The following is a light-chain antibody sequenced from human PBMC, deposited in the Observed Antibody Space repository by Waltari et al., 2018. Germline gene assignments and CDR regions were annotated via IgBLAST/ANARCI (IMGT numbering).Light chain of an antibody. CDR3: TQGLQTPVT. J-gene: IGKJ4*01. CDR1: QSLLHTNGYNY. V-gene: IGKV2-28*01. Sequence: DIVVTQSPLSLPVTPGEPASISCRSSQSLLHTNGYNYLDWYLQKPGQSQQLLIYLGSNRAPGVPDRFSGSGSGTDFTLKISRVEAEDVGVYYCTQGLQTPVTFGGGTKVEIK. CDR2: LGS.